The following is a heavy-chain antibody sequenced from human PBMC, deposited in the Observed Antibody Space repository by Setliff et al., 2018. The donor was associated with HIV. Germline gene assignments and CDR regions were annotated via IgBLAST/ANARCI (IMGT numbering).Heavy chain of an antibody. D-gene: IGHD3-22*01. J-gene: IGHJ1*01. CDR2: IYYSGST. Sequence: PSETLSLTCTVSGGSISSSSYYWGWIRQPLGKGLEWIGSIYYSGSTYYNPSLKSRVTISVDTSKNQFSLKLSSVTAADTAVYYCAQDYYDSGGYYPTEYFQHWGQGTLVTVSS. V-gene: IGHV4-39*07. CDR3: AQDYYDSGGYYPTEYFQH. CDR1: GGSISSSSYY.